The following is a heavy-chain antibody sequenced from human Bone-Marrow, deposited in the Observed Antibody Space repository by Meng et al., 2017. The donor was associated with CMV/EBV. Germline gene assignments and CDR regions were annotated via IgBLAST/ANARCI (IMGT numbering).Heavy chain of an antibody. CDR3: AKDRDGYNLSPFDY. CDR2: ISGSGGST. J-gene: IGHJ4*02. CDR1: GFTFSSYA. Sequence: GEYLKISCAASGFTFSSYAMSWVRQAPGKGLEWVSAISGSGGSTYYADSVKGRFTISRDNSKNTLYLQMNSLRAEDTAVYYCAKDRDGYNLSPFDYWGQGTLVTVSS. D-gene: IGHD5-24*01. V-gene: IGHV3-23*01.